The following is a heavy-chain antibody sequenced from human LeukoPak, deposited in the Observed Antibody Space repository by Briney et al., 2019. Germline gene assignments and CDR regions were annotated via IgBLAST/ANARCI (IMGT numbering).Heavy chain of an antibody. D-gene: IGHD6-13*01. V-gene: IGHV4-59*08. Sequence: SETLSLTCSVSGGSISGYYWSWIRQPPGQGLEWIGYIYYSGSTNYNPSLKSRLTISVDTYKNQFSLKLSSVTAADTAVYYCARSPPPHSSSWYSGFDYWGQGSLVTVSS. CDR3: ARSPPPHSSSWYSGFDY. CDR2: IYYSGST. CDR1: GGSISGYY. J-gene: IGHJ4*02.